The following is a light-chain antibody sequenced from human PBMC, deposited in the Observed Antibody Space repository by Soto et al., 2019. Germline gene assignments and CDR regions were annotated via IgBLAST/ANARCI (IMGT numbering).Light chain of an antibody. CDR3: QPYNNWPLT. CDR2: DTS. J-gene: IGKJ4*01. Sequence: EVELTQSPGTLSLSPGERATLSCRASQSVSSSHLAWYQQKRGQAPRLLIYDTSTRATGIPDRFSGSGSGTDFTLTISRLEPEDFAIYYCQPYNNWPLTFGGGTKVDIK. CDR1: QSVSSSH. V-gene: IGKV3D-20*02.